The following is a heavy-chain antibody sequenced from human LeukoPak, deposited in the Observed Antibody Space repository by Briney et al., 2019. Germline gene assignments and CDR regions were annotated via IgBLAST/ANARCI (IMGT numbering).Heavy chain of an antibody. V-gene: IGHV3-11*05. CDR3: ARDLYDNNLAQGY. D-gene: IGHD5/OR15-5a*01. CDR2: ISTSSTNT. Sequence: GGSLRLSCAASGFTFSVYYMTWMPQAPGKGLEWVSDISTSSTNTKYADSVKGRFTISRDNAKNSLYLQMNSLRAEDTAVHYCARDLYDNNLAQGYWGQGTLVTVSS. CDR1: GFTFSVYY. J-gene: IGHJ4*02.